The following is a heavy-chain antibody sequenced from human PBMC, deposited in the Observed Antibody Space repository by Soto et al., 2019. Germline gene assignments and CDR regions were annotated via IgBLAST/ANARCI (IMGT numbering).Heavy chain of an antibody. V-gene: IGHV4-59*01. D-gene: IGHD1-26*01. CDR3: ARGGVLAGYYYGMDV. Sequence: SETVSLTCTVSGGSISSYYWSWIRQPPGKGLEWIGYIYYSGSTNYNPSLKSRVTISVDTSKNQFSLKLSSVTAADTAVYYCARGGVLAGYYYGMDVWGQGTTVTVSS. CDR2: IYYSGST. J-gene: IGHJ6*02. CDR1: GGSISSYY.